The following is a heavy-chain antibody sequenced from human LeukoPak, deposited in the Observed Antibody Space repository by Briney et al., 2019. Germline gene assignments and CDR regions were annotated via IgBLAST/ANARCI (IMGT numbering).Heavy chain of an antibody. Sequence: GRSLRLSCAASGFTFYDYAMHWVRQAPGKGLEWVSGISWNSGSIGYADSVKGRFTISRGNAKNSLYLQMNSLRAEDTALYYCAKGGIAVTWGQGTLVSVSS. V-gene: IGHV3-9*01. CDR2: ISWNSGSI. CDR1: GFTFYDYA. J-gene: IGHJ5*02. CDR3: AKGGIAVT. D-gene: IGHD6-19*01.